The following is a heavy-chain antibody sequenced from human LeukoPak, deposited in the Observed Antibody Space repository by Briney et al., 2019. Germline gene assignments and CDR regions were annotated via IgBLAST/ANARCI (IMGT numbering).Heavy chain of an antibody. J-gene: IGHJ6*03. Sequence: GGSLRLSCAASGFTFSSFDMHWVRQPTGQGLEWVSTIGTASDTYYTGSVEGRFTLSRNNAKNSLYLQMNSLTAGDTAVYYCARGPPRGKYYYMDVWGKGTTVTVSS. V-gene: IGHV3-13*01. CDR3: ARGPPRGKYYYMDV. D-gene: IGHD1-1*01. CDR1: GFTFSSFD. CDR2: IGTASDT.